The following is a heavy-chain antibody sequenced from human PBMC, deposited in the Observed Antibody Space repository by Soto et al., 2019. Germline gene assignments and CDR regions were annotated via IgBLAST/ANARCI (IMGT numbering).Heavy chain of an antibody. CDR2: INHSGST. D-gene: IGHD3-10*01. CDR1: GGSFSGYY. Sequence: PSETLSLTCAVYGGSFSGYYWSWIRQPPGKRLEWIGEINHSGSTNYNPSLKSRVAISVDTSKNQFSLKLSSVTAADTAVYYCARGLKITMVRGVIITRGFDYWGQGTLVTVSS. J-gene: IGHJ4*02. V-gene: IGHV4-34*01. CDR3: ARGLKITMVRGVIITRGFDY.